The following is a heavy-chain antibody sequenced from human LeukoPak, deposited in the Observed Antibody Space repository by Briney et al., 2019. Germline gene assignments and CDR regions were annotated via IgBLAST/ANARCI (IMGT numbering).Heavy chain of an antibody. J-gene: IGHJ4*02. CDR2: ISAYNGNT. V-gene: IGHV1-18*01. CDR1: GYTFTSYG. Sequence: ASVTVSCKASGYTFTSYGISWVRQAPGQGLEWMGWISAYNGNTNYAQKLQGRVTMTTDTSTSTAYMELRSLRSDDTAVYYCARGPLGTHYSNYAGSGFDYWGQGTLVTVSS. CDR3: ARGPLGTHYSNYAGSGFDY. D-gene: IGHD4-11*01.